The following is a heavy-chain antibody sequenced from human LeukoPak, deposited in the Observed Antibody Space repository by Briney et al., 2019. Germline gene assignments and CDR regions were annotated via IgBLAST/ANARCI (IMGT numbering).Heavy chain of an antibody. D-gene: IGHD6-19*01. CDR2: IYHSGST. CDR1: GGSISSSNW. J-gene: IGHJ4*02. CDR3: ARVSASGWHHFDY. Sequence: SETLSLTCAVSGGSISSSNWWSWVRQPPGKGLEWIGEIYHSGSTNYNPSLKSRVTISVDKSKNQFSLKLSSVTAADTAVYYCARVSASGWHHFDYWGQGTLVTVSS. V-gene: IGHV4-4*02.